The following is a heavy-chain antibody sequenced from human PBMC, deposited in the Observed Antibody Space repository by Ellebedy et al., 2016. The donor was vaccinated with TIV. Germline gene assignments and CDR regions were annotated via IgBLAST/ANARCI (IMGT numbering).Heavy chain of an antibody. V-gene: IGHV3-15*01. D-gene: IGHD3-10*01. CDR3: AAGVGRTDFDY. J-gene: IGHJ4*02. Sequence: PGGSLRLSCVASGFSFTDAWMSWVRQAPGKGLEWVGRIKSKSDAGTRDFAAPAKGRFIISRDDSKTTVYLQMTNLKIEDTAVYFCAAGVGRTDFDYWGQGTMVTVSS. CDR1: GFSFTDAW. CDR2: IKSKSDAGTR.